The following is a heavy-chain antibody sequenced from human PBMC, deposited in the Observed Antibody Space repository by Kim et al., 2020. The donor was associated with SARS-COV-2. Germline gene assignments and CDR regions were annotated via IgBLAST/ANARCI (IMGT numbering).Heavy chain of an antibody. J-gene: IGHJ6*02. Sequence: GGSLRLSCAASGFTFSSYEMNWVRQAPGKGLEWVSYISSSGSTIYYADSVKGRFTISRDNAKNSLYLQMNSLRAEDTAVYYCARDSSGVMVRGVIITYPQPDYYYYGMDVWGQGTTVTVSS. D-gene: IGHD3-10*01. CDR1: GFTFSSYE. CDR3: ARDSSGVMVRGVIITYPQPDYYYYGMDV. V-gene: IGHV3-48*03. CDR2: ISSSGSTI.